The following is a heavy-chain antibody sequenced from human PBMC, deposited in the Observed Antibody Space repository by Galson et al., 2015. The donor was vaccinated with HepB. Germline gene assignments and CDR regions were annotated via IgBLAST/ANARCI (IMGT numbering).Heavy chain of an antibody. Sequence: SLRLSCAASGFTFDDYAMHWVRQAPGKGLEWVSGISWNSGSIGYADSVKGRFTISRDNAKNSLYLQMNSPRAEDTALYYCAKSAAPIFWSFLNYWGQGTLVTVSS. CDR2: ISWNSGSI. J-gene: IGHJ4*02. V-gene: IGHV3-9*01. D-gene: IGHD3-3*01. CDR1: GFTFDDYA. CDR3: AKSAAPIFWSFLNY.